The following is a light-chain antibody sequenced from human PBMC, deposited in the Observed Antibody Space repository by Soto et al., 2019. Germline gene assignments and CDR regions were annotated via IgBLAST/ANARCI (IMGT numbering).Light chain of an antibody. Sequence: DIQMTQSPSSLSASVGDRVTITCRASQSISSYLNWYQQKPGKAPKLLIYAASSLQSGVPSRFSDSGSGTEFTLTISRLQPEDFATYYCQQSYSTRWTFGQGTKVDIK. V-gene: IGKV1-39*01. CDR1: QSISSY. J-gene: IGKJ1*01. CDR3: QQSYSTRWT. CDR2: AAS.